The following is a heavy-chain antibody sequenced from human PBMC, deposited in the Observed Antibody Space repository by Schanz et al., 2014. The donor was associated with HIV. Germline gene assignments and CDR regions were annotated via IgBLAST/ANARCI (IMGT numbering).Heavy chain of an antibody. CDR1: GFTLSSYW. J-gene: IGHJ6*02. V-gene: IGHV3-33*06. Sequence: VQLVESGGGLVQPGGSLRLSCAVSGFTLSSYWMNWVRQAPGKGLEWVAVIWYDGSNKYYADSVKGRFTISRDNSRKTLYLQMNSLRAEDTAVYYCAKDKNDQRVYSMDVWGQGTTVTVSS. CDR2: IWYDGSNK. D-gene: IGHD1-1*01. CDR3: AKDKNDQRVYSMDV.